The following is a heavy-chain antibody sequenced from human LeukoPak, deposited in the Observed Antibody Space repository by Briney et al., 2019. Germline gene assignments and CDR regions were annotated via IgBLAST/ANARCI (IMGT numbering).Heavy chain of an antibody. CDR3: ANYRS. D-gene: IGHD1-14*01. CDR2: ISGSGSST. CDR1: GFTFSSYA. V-gene: IGHV3-23*01. J-gene: IGHJ4*02. Sequence: GGSLRLSCAGSGFTFSSYAMSWVRQAPGKGLEWVSGISGSGSSTHYADSVKGRFTISRDNSKSTLCLQMSSLRDEDTAVYYCANYRSWGQGTLVTVSS.